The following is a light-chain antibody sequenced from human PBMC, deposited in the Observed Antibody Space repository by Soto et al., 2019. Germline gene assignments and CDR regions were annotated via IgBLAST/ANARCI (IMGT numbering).Light chain of an antibody. Sequence: QSVLAQSASVAGSAGQSITISCTGTSSDVGGYNYVSWYQQHPGKAPKLMIYDVSNRPSGVSNRFSGSKSGNTASLTISGLQAEDEADYYCSSYTSSSTYVFGTGTEVTVL. J-gene: IGLJ1*01. CDR3: SSYTSSSTYV. V-gene: IGLV2-14*01. CDR2: DVS. CDR1: SSDVGGYNY.